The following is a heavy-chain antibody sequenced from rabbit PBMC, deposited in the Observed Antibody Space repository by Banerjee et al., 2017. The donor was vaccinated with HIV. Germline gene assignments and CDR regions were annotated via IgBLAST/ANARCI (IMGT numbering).Heavy chain of an antibody. CDR2: IAAGDSDTT. CDR3: ARDLAGVIGWNFNL. V-gene: IGHV1S45*01. CDR1: GFSLSSSYW. Sequence: QEQLEESGGDLVKPGASLTLTCTASGFSLSSSYWICWVRQAPGKGLEWIACIAAGDSDTTYYATWAKGRFTISKTSSTTVTLQMTSLTAADTATYLCARDLAGVIGWNFNLWGPGTLVTVS. D-gene: IGHD4-1*01. J-gene: IGHJ4*01.